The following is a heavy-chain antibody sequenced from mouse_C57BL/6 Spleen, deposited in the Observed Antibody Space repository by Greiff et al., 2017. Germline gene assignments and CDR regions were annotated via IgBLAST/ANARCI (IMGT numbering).Heavy chain of an antibody. Sequence: QVQLQQSGPGLVQPSQSLSITCTVSGFSLTSSGVHWVRQSPGKGLEWLGVIWSGGSTDYNAAFISRLSISKDNSKSQVFFKMNSLQADDTAIYYCARGGYGSSYVGAMDYWGQGTSVTVSS. J-gene: IGHJ4*01. CDR1: GFSLTSSG. V-gene: IGHV2-2*01. D-gene: IGHD1-1*01. CDR3: ARGGYGSSYVGAMDY. CDR2: IWSGGST.